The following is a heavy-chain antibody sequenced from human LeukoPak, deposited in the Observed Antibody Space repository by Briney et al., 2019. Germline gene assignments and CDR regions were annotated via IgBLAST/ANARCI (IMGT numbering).Heavy chain of an antibody. V-gene: IGHV3-23*01. CDR1: AITFSTYA. J-gene: IGHJ6*03. CDR2: ISGGAGST. D-gene: IGHD3-3*01. Sequence: GGSLRLSCAASAITFSTYAMSWVRQAPGKGLECVSAISGGAGSTYYADSVKGRFTISRDNSKNTLYLQMNSLRAEDTAVYYCAKDKYNFWSGSNYYYMDVWGKGTTVTVSS. CDR3: AKDKYNFWSGSNYYYMDV.